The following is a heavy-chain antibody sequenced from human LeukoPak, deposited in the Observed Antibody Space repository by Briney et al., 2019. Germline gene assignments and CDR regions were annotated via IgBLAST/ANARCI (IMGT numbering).Heavy chain of an antibody. Sequence: PSETLSLTCTVSGGSISSYYWSWIRQPPGRGLEWIGYIYYSGSTNYNPSLKSRVTISVGTSKNQFSLKLSSVTAADTAVYYCAGGEWLVLRDLYYFDYWGQGTLVTVSS. CDR2: IYYSGST. D-gene: IGHD6-19*01. J-gene: IGHJ4*02. V-gene: IGHV4-59*01. CDR1: GGSISSYY. CDR3: AGGEWLVLRDLYYFDY.